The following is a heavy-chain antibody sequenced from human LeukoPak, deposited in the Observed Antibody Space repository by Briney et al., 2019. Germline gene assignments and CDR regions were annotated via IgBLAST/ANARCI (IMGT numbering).Heavy chain of an antibody. J-gene: IGHJ5*02. CDR2: MYYSGST. Sequence: TSETLSLTCTVSGGFISSCDYYWSWIRQPPGKGLEWVAYMYYSGSTYYNPSLKSRVTMSADTSKTQLSLKLSSVTAADTAVYYCARPYYYDSRIDPWGQGILVTVSS. D-gene: IGHD3-22*01. V-gene: IGHV4-30-4*01. CDR1: GGFISSCDYY. CDR3: ARPYYYDSRIDP.